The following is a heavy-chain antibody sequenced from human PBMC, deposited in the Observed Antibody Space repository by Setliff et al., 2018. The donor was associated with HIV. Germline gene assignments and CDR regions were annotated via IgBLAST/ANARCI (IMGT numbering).Heavy chain of an antibody. CDR2: TYFSGRT. D-gene: IGHD1-26*01. J-gene: IGHJ4*02. CDR1: GGSISSSSYY. Sequence: KPSETLSLTCTVFGGSISSSSYYWGWIRQPPGKGLEWIGSTYFSGRTYYNPSLKSRVTMSVDTSKHQFSLNLNSVTAADTAVYFCATSEWELIDFDYWGQGTLVTVSS. V-gene: IGHV4-39*01. CDR3: ATSEWELIDFDY.